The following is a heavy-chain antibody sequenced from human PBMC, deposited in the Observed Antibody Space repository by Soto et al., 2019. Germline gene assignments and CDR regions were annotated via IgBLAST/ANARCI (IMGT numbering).Heavy chain of an antibody. Sequence: QVQLVQSGAEEKKPGASVKVSCKASGYTFTSYAMHWVRQAPGQRLEWMGWINTGNGNTKYSQKFQGRVTITRDTSASTAYMELNSLRSDDTAVYYCASQDYYDSRGYIYWGQGTLVTASS. CDR1: GYTFTSYA. V-gene: IGHV1-3*04. J-gene: IGHJ4*02. CDR2: INTGNGNT. CDR3: ASQDYYDSRGYIY. D-gene: IGHD3-22*01.